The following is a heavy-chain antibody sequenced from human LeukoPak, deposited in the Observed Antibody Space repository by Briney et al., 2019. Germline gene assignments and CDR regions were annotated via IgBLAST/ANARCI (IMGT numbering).Heavy chain of an antibody. V-gene: IGHV4-38-2*02. J-gene: IGHJ4*02. CDR3: ARFEVGATLELDY. Sequence: KPSETLSLTCTVSGYSISSGYYWGWIRQSPGKGLEWIGSIYNSGSTYYNPSLKSRVTISVDTSKNQFSLKLSSVTAADTAVYYCARFEVGATLELDYWGQGTLVTVSS. D-gene: IGHD1-26*01. CDR1: GYSISSGYY. CDR2: IYNSGST.